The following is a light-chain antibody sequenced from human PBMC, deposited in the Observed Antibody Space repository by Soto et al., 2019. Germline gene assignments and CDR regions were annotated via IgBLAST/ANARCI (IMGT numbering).Light chain of an antibody. CDR2: VKSDGSH. CDR3: QTWGPGIRV. V-gene: IGLV4-69*01. J-gene: IGLJ2*01. CDR1: SEYSTYA. Sequence: QLVLAQSPSASASLGASVKLTCTLSSEYSTYAIAWHQQQPEKGPRYLMKVKSDGSHSKGDGIPDRFSGSSSGAERYLTISSLQSEDEADYYCQTWGPGIRVFGGGTKLTVL.